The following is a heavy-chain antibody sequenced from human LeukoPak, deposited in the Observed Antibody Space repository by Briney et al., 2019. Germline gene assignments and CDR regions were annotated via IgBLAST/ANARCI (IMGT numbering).Heavy chain of an antibody. CDR3: ARNGYYSIDY. V-gene: IGHV4-4*02. Sequence: PSGTLSLTCAVSGGSISSTNWWSWVRQPPGKGLEWIGETYHSGSTNYNPSLKSRVTISVDKSTNQFSLKLSSVTAADTAIYYCARNGYYSIDYWGQGTLVTVSS. D-gene: IGHD3-22*01. J-gene: IGHJ4*02. CDR2: TYHSGST. CDR1: GGSISSTNW.